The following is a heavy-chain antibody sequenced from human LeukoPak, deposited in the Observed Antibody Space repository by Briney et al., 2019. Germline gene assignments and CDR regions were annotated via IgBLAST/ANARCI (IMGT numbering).Heavy chain of an antibody. CDR1: GGSFSGYY. CDR3: AGAFSSSSRKDNWFDP. J-gene: IGHJ5*02. CDR2: INHSGST. V-gene: IGHV4-34*01. D-gene: IGHD6-6*01. Sequence: SETLSLTCAVYGGSFSGYYWSWIRQPPGKGLEWIGEINHSGSTNYNPSLKSRVTISVDTSKNQFSLKLSSVTAADTAVYYCAGAFSSSSRKDNWFDPWGQGTLVTVSS.